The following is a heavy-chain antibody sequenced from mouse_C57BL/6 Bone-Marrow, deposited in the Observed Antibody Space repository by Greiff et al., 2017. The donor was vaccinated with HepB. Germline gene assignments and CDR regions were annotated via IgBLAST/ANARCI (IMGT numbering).Heavy chain of an antibody. V-gene: IGHV1-52*01. D-gene: IGHD4-1*01. CDR3: AREDWDWYFDV. J-gene: IGHJ1*03. CDR1: GYTFTSYW. CDR2: IDPSDSET. Sequence: QVQLQQPGAELVRPGSSVKLPCKASGYTFTSYWMHWVKQRPIQGLEWIGNIDPSDSETHYNQKFKDKATLTVDKSSSTAYMQLSSLTSEDSAVYYCAREDWDWYFDVWGTGTTVTVSS.